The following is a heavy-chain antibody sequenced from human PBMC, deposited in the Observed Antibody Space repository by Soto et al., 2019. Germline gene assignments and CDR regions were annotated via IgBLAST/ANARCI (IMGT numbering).Heavy chain of an antibody. CDR3: ARHYSSGSRNWFDP. Sequence: SETLSLTCSVSGGFINSSSYFWGWVRQPPGKGLEWIGSIYYSGSTYYNPSLRSRVAISVDTSKNQFSLKLSSVTAADTAVFYCARHYSSGSRNWFDPWGHGTLVTVSS. D-gene: IGHD6-19*01. V-gene: IGHV4-39*01. CDR2: IYYSGST. CDR1: GGFINSSSYF. J-gene: IGHJ5*02.